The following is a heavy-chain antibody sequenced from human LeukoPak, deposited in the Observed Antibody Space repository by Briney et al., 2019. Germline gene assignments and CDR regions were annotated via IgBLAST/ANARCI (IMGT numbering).Heavy chain of an antibody. Sequence: GGSLRLSCAASGFTFSNYWMSWVRQAPGKGLEWVANIKQDGSEKYYVDSVKGRFTISRDNAKNSLYLQMNSLRAEDTAVYYCARDVDTAMVVFWGHYMDVWGKGTTVTVSS. CDR3: ARDVDTAMVVFWGHYMDV. CDR2: IKQDGSEK. V-gene: IGHV3-7*01. CDR1: GFTFSNYW. J-gene: IGHJ6*03. D-gene: IGHD5-18*01.